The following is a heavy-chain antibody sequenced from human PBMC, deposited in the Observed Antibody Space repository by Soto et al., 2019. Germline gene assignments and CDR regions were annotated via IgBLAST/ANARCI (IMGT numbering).Heavy chain of an antibody. D-gene: IGHD2-2*01. CDR2: ISYSGST. CDR3: ARRYLMLWNDC. CDR1: GASISSSPYY. J-gene: IGHJ4*02. V-gene: IGHV4-39*01. Sequence: QLQLQESGPGLVKPSETLSLTCTVSGASISSSPYYWGWVRQPPGKGLEWMGSISYSGSTYYNPCLESRVTISVDTSQNQFSLKLSTATAADTAGYYCARRYLMLWNDCWGQGTLVTVSS.